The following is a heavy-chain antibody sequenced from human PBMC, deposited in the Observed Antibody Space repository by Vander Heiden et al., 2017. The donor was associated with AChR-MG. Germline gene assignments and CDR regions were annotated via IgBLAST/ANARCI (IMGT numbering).Heavy chain of an antibody. CDR1: GGTFSSYA. D-gene: IGHD3-9*01. V-gene: IGHV1-69*06. J-gene: IGHJ4*02. CDR3: ARAPSYDILTGYYKNYFDY. Sequence: QVQLVQSGAEVKKPGSSVKVSCKASGGTFSSYAISWVRQAPGQGLEWMGGIIPIFGTANYAQKFQGRDTITADKSTSTAYMELSSLRSEDTAVYYCARAPSYDILTGYYKNYFDYWGQGTLVTVSS. CDR2: IIPIFGTA.